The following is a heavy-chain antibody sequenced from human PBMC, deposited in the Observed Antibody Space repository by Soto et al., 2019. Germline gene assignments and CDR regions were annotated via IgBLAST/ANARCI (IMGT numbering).Heavy chain of an antibody. D-gene: IGHD3-22*01. CDR1: GYTFTSYG. Sequence: ASVKVSCKASGYTFTSYGISWVRQAPGQGLEWMGWISAYNGNTNYAQKLQGRVTMTTDTSTSTAYMELRSLRSDDTAVYYCARGFFNTYYYDSSGPPAEYFQHWGQ. CDR2: ISAYNGNT. V-gene: IGHV1-18*01. CDR3: ARGFFNTYYYDSSGPPAEYFQH. J-gene: IGHJ1*01.